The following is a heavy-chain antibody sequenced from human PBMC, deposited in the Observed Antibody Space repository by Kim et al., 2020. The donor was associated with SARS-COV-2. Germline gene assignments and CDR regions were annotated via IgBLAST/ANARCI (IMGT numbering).Heavy chain of an antibody. D-gene: IGHD1-26*01. J-gene: IGHJ4*02. V-gene: IGHV4-59*01. Sequence: SETLSLTCIVSSDSFSAYYWSWIRQIPGKRLEWIGYIFYSGGTHYNPSLKSRATISWDTSRNQFSLDLTSVTQADTAVYYCARSEGSASWHQFVYWGQG. CDR1: SDSFSAYY. CDR3: ARSEGSASWHQFVY. CDR2: IFYSGGT.